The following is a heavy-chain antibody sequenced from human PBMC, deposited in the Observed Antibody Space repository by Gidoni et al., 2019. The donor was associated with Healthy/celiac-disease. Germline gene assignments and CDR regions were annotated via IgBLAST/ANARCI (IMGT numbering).Heavy chain of an antibody. CDR1: GYTFTGYY. CDR3: ARDHTGTDFDY. J-gene: IGHJ4*02. V-gene: IGHV1-2*02. CDR2: INPNSGGT. D-gene: IGHD6-13*01. Sequence: QVQLVQSGAEVKKPGTSVKVSCKASGYTFTGYYMHWVRQAPGQGLEWMGWINPNSGGTNDAQKFQGRVTMTRDTSISTAYMELSRLRSDDTAVYYCARDHTGTDFDYWGQGTLVTVSS.